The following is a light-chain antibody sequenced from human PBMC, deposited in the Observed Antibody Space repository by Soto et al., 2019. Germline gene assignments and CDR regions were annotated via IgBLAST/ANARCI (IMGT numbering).Light chain of an antibody. CDR3: QKYNSAPLT. CDR1: QSISSY. CDR2: AAS. J-gene: IGKJ4*01. V-gene: IGKV1-39*01. Sequence: DIQMTQSPSSLSASVGDRVTITCRASQSISSYLNWYQQKPGKAPKLLIYAASSLQSGVPSRFSGSRYGTDFTLTISSLQPEDFATYYCQKYNSAPLTFGGGTKVDIK.